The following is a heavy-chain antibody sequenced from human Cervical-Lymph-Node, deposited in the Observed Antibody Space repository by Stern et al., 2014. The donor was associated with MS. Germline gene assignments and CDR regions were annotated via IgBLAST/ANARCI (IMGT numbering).Heavy chain of an antibody. V-gene: IGHV1-46*02. CDR2: INPSGGST. CDR1: GYTFNRYY. J-gene: IGHJ4*02. D-gene: IGHD4-17*01. Sequence: QLVQSGAEVKKPGASVKVSCEASGYTFNRYYMHWVRQAPGQGLEWMGLINPSGGSTNYAQKFQGRVTMTRDTSTNTVYMELNSLRSDDTATYYCARDAHGDSFDYWGQGTLVTVSS. CDR3: ARDAHGDSFDY.